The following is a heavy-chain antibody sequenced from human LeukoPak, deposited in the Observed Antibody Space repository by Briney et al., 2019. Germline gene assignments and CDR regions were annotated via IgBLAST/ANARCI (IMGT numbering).Heavy chain of an antibody. CDR2: IYTSGST. Sequence: PSETLSLTCTVSGGSTSSYYWSWIRQPAGKGLEWIGRIYTSGSTNYNPSLKSRVTMSVDTSKNQFSLKLSSVTAADTAVYYCARAIYCSSTSCYSWSDYYYMDVWGKGTTVTVSS. J-gene: IGHJ6*03. V-gene: IGHV4-4*07. CDR3: ARAIYCSSTSCYSWSDYYYMDV. D-gene: IGHD2-2*01. CDR1: GGSTSSYY.